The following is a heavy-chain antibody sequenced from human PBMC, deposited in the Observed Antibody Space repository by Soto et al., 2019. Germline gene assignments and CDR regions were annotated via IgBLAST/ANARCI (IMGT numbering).Heavy chain of an antibody. V-gene: IGHV5-51*01. CDR1: GYSFTSYW. J-gene: IGHJ4*02. CDR2: IYPGDSDT. Sequence: GESLKISCKGSGYSFTSYWIGWVRQMPGKGLEWMGIIYPGDSDTRYSPSFQGQVTISADKSLSTTYLQWSSLKASDTAMYFCARLKYCFGDTCYSPFDYWGQGTLVTVSS. D-gene: IGHD2-15*01. CDR3: ARLKYCFGDTCYSPFDY.